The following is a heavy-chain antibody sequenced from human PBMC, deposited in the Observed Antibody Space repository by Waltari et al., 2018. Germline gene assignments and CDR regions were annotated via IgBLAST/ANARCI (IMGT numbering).Heavy chain of an antibody. CDR1: GFSFSSYG. J-gene: IGHJ4*02. V-gene: IGHV3-48*01. D-gene: IGHD1-26*01. CDR3: APMGASRLTWTD. CDR2: ISGGGYPI. Sequence: EVQLVESGGGLVQPGGSVRLSCAASGFSFSSYGMNWVRQAPGKGLEWVAHISGGGYPIYYADSVKGRFTISRDNAKNSLFLQMNGLRAEDTAVYYCAPMGASRLTWTDWGQGTLVTVSS.